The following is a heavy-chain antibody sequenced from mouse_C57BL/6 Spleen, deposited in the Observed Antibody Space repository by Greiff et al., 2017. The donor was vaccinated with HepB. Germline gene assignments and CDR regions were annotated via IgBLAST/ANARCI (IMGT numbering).Heavy chain of an antibody. CDR1: GYAFSSSW. J-gene: IGHJ2*01. Sequence: VQLQQSGPELVKPGASVKISCKASGYAFSSSWMNWVKQRPGKGLEWIGRIYPGDGDTNYNGKFKGKATLTADKSSSTAYMQRSSLTSEDSAVYFCARSTYYDGYFDYWGQGTTLTVSS. CDR3: ARSTYYDGYFDY. CDR2: IYPGDGDT. D-gene: IGHD1-1*01. V-gene: IGHV1-82*01.